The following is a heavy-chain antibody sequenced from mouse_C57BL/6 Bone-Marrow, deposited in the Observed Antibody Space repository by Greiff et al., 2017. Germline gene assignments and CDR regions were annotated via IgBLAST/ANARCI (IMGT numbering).Heavy chain of an antibody. CDR1: GYTFTSYW. Sequence: VQLQQPGAELVRPGSSVKLSCKASGYTFTSYWMHWVKQRPIQGLEWIGNIDPSDSETHYNQKFKDKATLTVDKSSSTAYMQLSSLTSADSAVYYCARSYYAMDYWGQGTSVTVSS. J-gene: IGHJ4*01. V-gene: IGHV1-52*01. CDR2: IDPSDSET. CDR3: ARSYYAMDY.